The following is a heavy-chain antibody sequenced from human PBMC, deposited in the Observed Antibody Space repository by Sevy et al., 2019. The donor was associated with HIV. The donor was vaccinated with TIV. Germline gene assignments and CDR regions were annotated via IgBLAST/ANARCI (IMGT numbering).Heavy chain of an antibody. CDR3: ARGAIVVTAPRYFDY. J-gene: IGHJ4*02. D-gene: IGHD2-21*02. Sequence: GGSLRLSCAASGFTFDDYGMSWVRQAPGKGLQWVSGMNWNGGSTDYADSVKGRFTISRDNAKNSLYLQMNSLRAEDTALYYCARGAIVVTAPRYFDYWGQGTLVTVSS. CDR1: GFTFDDYG. CDR2: MNWNGGST. V-gene: IGHV3-20*04.